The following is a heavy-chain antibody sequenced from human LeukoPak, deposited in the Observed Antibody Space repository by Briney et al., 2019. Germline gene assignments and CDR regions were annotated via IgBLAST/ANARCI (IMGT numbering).Heavy chain of an antibody. V-gene: IGHV1-2*02. Sequence: ASVKVPCKASGYTFTGYYMHWVRQAPGQRLEWMGWINPNSGGTNYAQKFQGRVTMTRDTSISTAYMELSRLRSDDTAVYYCARYYYYDSSGYYPLDDYWGQGTLVTVSS. CDR1: GYTFTGYY. CDR3: ARYYYYDSSGYYPLDDY. CDR2: INPNSGGT. D-gene: IGHD3-22*01. J-gene: IGHJ4*02.